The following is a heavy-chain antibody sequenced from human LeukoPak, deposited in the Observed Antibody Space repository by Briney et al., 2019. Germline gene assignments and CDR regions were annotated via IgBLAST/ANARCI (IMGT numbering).Heavy chain of an antibody. D-gene: IGHD3-9*01. CDR1: GGSISSYY. CDR3: ARSTGYDAFDI. J-gene: IGHJ3*02. V-gene: IGHV4-59*08. CDR2: IYYSGST. Sequence: PSETLSLTCTVSGGSISSYYWSWLRQPPGKGLEWIGYIYYSGSTNYNPSLKSRVTISVDTSKNQFSLKLSSVTAADTAVYYCARSTGYDAFDIWGQGTMVTVSS.